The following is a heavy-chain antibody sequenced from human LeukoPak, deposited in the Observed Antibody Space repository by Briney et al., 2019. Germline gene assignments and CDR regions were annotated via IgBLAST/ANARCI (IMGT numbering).Heavy chain of an antibody. D-gene: IGHD6-19*01. CDR1: GFTFDDYA. Sequence: GRSLRLSCAASGFTFDDYAMHWVRQAPGKGLEWVSGITWNSGSIGYADSVEGRFTISRDNAKTSLYLQMHSLRAEDMALYYCAKAIRYSTGWFYFDSWGQGTLVTVSS. J-gene: IGHJ4*02. CDR3: AKAIRYSTGWFYFDS. V-gene: IGHV3-9*03. CDR2: ITWNSGSI.